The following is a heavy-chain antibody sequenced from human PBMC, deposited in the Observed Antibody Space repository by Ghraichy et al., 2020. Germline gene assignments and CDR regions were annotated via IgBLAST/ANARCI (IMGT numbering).Heavy chain of an antibody. CDR1: GLRFSDYW. Sequence: GGSLRLSCAGSGLRFSDYWMNWVRQPPGRGLEWVANISPVGSEKYYVDSVKGRFTVARDNAQTSLYLEMTSLSAEDPAFYYCARGLWDRGDATSAMAGAYFEKWGQGTLVTDCS. J-gene: IGHJ4*02. V-gene: IGHV3-7*03. CDR2: ISPVGSEK. CDR3: ARGLWDRGDATSAMAGAYFEK. D-gene: IGHD2-2*01.